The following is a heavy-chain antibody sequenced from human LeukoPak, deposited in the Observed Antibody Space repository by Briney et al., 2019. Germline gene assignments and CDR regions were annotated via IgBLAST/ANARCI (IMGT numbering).Heavy chain of an antibody. J-gene: IGHJ4*02. D-gene: IGHD6-19*01. CDR2: ISSSSSYI. CDR1: GFTFSSYS. CDR3: ARERDRLAVAGSEFDY. Sequence: GGSLRLTCAASGFTFSSYSMNWVRQAPGKGLEWVSSISSSSSYIYYADSVKGRFTISRDNAKNSLYLQMNSLRAEDTAVYYCARERDRLAVAGSEFDYWGQGTLVTVSS. V-gene: IGHV3-21*01.